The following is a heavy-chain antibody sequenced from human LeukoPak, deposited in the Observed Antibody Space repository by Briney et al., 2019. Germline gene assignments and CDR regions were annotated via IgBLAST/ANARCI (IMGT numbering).Heavy chain of an antibody. D-gene: IGHD1-26*01. Sequence: SETLSLTCTVSGGSISSSSYYWGWIRQPPGKGLEWIGSIYYSGSTYYNPSLKSRVTISVDTSKNQFSLKLSSVTAADTAVYYCARESEGIPLGAKALYNWFDPWGQGTLVTVSS. CDR2: IYYSGST. CDR3: ARESEGIPLGAKALYNWFDP. J-gene: IGHJ5*02. V-gene: IGHV4-39*07. CDR1: GGSISSSSYY.